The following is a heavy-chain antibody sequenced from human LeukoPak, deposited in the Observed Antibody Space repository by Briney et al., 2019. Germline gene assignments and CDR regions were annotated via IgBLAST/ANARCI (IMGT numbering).Heavy chain of an antibody. V-gene: IGHV4-31*03. D-gene: IGHD3-10*01. CDR1: GVSISSGGYY. J-gene: IGHJ4*02. CDR2: IYYSGST. CDR3: ARVDYGSGSYSPLFDY. Sequence: SQTLSLTCTVSGVSISSGGYYWSWIRQHPGKGLEWIGYIYYSGSTYYNPSLKSRVTISVDTSKNQFSLKLSSVTAADTAVYYCARVDYGSGSYSPLFDYWGQGTLVTVSS.